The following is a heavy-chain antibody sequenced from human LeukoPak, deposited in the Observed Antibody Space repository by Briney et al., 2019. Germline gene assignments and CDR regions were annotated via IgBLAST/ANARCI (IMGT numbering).Heavy chain of an antibody. D-gene: IGHD6-13*01. CDR1: GFTFSSYG. V-gene: IGHV3-30-3*01. J-gene: IGHJ4*02. CDR3: AGPRGIAAAGPYFDY. Sequence: PGGSLRLSCAASGFTFSSYGMHWVRQAPGKGLEWVAVISYDGSNKYYADSVKGRFTISRDNSKNTLYLQMNSLRAEDAAVYYCAGPRGIAAAGPYFDYWGQGTLVTVSS. CDR2: ISYDGSNK.